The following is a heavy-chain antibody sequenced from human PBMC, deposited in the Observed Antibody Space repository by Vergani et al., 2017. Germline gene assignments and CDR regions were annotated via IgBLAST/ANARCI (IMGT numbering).Heavy chain of an antibody. CDR3: ANQRGRGYSYGYSY. CDR2: IWYDGSNK. Sequence: QVQLVESGGGVVQPGRSLRLSCAASGFTFSSYGMHWVRQAPGKGLEWVAVIWYDGSNKYYADSVKGRFTISRDNSKNSLYLQMNSLRAEDTAVYYCANQRGRGYSYGYSYWGQGTLVTVSS. D-gene: IGHD5-18*01. V-gene: IGHV3-33*06. CDR1: GFTFSSYG. J-gene: IGHJ4*02.